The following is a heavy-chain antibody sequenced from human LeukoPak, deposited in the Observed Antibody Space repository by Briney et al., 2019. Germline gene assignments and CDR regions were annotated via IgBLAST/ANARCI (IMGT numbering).Heavy chain of an antibody. CDR3: TRQSLSSSDAYMDV. D-gene: IGHD6-6*01. CDR1: GFTFSGSA. CDR2: IRSKANSYAT. V-gene: IGHV3-73*01. Sequence: GGSLRLSCAASGFTFSGSAMHWVRQASGEGLEWVGRIRSKANSYATAYAASVKGRFTISRDDSKNTAYLQMNSLKTEDTAVYYCTRQSLSSSDAYMDVWGKGTTVTVSS. J-gene: IGHJ6*03.